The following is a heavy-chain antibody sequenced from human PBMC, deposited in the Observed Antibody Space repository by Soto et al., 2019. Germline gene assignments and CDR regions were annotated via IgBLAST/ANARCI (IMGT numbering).Heavy chain of an antibody. V-gene: IGHV4-59*12. CDR1: GVSFSSYY. J-gene: IGHJ4*02. CDR3: ARGRSGSFDY. CDR2: ISNSGST. Sequence: QVRLQESGPGLVKPSETLSLTCTVSGVSFSSYYWSWIRQPPGKGLEWIGYISNSGSTNYNPSLKSRVTISVGTSRNQLSLKLSSVTGADTAIYYCARGRSGSFDYWGQGTLVTVSS. D-gene: IGHD1-26*01.